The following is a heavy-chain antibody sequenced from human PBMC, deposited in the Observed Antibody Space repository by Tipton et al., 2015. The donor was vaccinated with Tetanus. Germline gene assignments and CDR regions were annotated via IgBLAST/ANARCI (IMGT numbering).Heavy chain of an antibody. CDR3: ARKSSGHYSKTLLFDY. Sequence: TLSLTCSVSGGSISSGGYYWSWIRQYPGKGLEWIGYIYYSGSTYYNPSLKSRVAISVDTSKNQFSLKLSSVTAADTAVYYCARKSSGHYSKTLLFDYWGQGTLVTVSS. CDR2: IYYSGST. D-gene: IGHD3-22*01. J-gene: IGHJ4*02. V-gene: IGHV4-31*03. CDR1: GGSISSGGYY.